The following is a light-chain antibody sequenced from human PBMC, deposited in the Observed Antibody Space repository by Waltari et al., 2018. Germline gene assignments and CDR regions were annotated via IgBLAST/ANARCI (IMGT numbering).Light chain of an antibody. Sequence: QSALTQPAYVSGSPGQSISISCTGTSRDVGGYHFVSWYQRLPGKAPKLIIYDVGNRPSGVSNRFSGSKSGNTASLIISGLQADDEADYYCCSYTRSGSLVFGGGTKLTVL. CDR2: DVG. CDR1: SRDVGGYHF. CDR3: CSYTRSGSLV. V-gene: IGLV2-14*03. J-gene: IGLJ2*01.